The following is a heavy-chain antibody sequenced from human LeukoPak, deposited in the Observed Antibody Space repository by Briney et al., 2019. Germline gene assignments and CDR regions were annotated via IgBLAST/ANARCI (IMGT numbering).Heavy chain of an antibody. J-gene: IGHJ5*02. Sequence: ASVKVSCKASGYTFTSYGISWVRQAPGQGLEWMGWISAYNGNTNYAQKLQGRVTMTTDTSTSTAYMELRSLRSDDTAVYYCARDHCSSTSCSSTQTNWFDPWGQGTLVTVSS. V-gene: IGHV1-18*01. CDR1: GYTFTSYG. CDR3: ARDHCSSTSCSSTQTNWFDP. CDR2: ISAYNGNT. D-gene: IGHD2-2*01.